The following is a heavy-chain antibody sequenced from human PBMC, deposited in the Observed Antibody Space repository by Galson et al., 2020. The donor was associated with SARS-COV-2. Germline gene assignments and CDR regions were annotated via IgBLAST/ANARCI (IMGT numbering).Heavy chain of an antibody. Sequence: PPPALSLPCPLPDSSSSITTSYWSWILQPGGRGLAWIGRIYTSGTTNYNPSLKSRVILSVDTSKKQFSLKLSSVTAADTAVYYCAREGWDDSGRHHSFYYAMDGWGQGTTVTVSS. D-gene: IGHD3-10*01. V-gene: IGHV4-4*07. CDR2: IYTSGTT. J-gene: IGHJ6*02. CDR1: DSSSSITTSY. CDR3: AREGWDDSGRHHSFYYAMDG.